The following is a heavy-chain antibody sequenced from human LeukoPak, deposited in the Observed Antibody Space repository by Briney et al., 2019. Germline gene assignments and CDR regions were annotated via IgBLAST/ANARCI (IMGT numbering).Heavy chain of an antibody. CDR1: GFSFNNYR. CDR3: VRNLAVAGTCFDS. CDR2: IKQDGSDR. J-gene: IGHJ4*02. Sequence: PGGSLRLSCVASGFSFNNYRMTWVRQAPGTGLEWVANIKQDGSDRNYVTSVRGRFTISRDNAESSLFLQMNSLRAEDTAVYYCVRNLAVAGTCFDSWGQGTLVTVSS. D-gene: IGHD6-19*01. V-gene: IGHV3-7*03.